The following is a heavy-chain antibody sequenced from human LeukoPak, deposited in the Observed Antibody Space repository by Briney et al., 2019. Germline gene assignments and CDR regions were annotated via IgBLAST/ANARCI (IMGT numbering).Heavy chain of an antibody. CDR2: ISSSSSYI. V-gene: IGHV3-21*01. Sequence: GGSLRLSCAASGFTFSSYTMNWVRQAPGKGLECVSSISSSSSYIYYADSVKGRFTISRDNAKNSLYLQMNSLRAEDTAAYYCARQGSYFDYWGQGTLVTVSS. CDR1: GFTFSSYT. J-gene: IGHJ4*02. CDR3: ARQGSYFDY. D-gene: IGHD1-26*01.